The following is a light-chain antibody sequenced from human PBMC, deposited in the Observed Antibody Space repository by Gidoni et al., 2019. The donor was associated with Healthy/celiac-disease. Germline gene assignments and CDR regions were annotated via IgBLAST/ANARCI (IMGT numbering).Light chain of an antibody. CDR2: AAS. Sequence: DIQMTQSPSSLSASVGDSVTITCRASQSISSYLNWYQQKPGKAPKLLIYAASSLQSGVPSRFSGSGSGTDFTLTISSLQPEDFATYYCQQSYSTLRTFGQXTKVEIK. V-gene: IGKV1-39*01. J-gene: IGKJ1*01. CDR3: QQSYSTLRT. CDR1: QSISSY.